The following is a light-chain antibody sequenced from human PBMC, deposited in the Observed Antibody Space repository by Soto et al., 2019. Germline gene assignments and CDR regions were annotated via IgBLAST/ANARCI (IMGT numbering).Light chain of an antibody. J-gene: IGLJ1*01. CDR1: SSDVGIYNY. Sequence: QSALTQPASVSGSAGQSIAISCTGSSSDVGIYNYVSWYQQHPGKAPKLMIYEVTNRPSGVSNRFSGSKSGNTASLTISGLQAEDEADYYCSSYTSRSTLVFGTGTKLTVL. CDR2: EVT. CDR3: SSYTSRSTLV. V-gene: IGLV2-14*01.